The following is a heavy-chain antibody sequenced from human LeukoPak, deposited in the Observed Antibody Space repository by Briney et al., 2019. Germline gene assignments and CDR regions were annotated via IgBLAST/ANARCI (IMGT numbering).Heavy chain of an antibody. CDR1: AYTFTGYY. V-gene: IGHV1-2*02. J-gene: IGHJ4*02. CDR3: RTDRYGDYGDYIDY. CDR2: INPNSGGT. D-gene: IGHD4-17*01. Sequence: ASVKVSCKASAYTFTGYYMHWVRQAPGQGLEWMGWINPNSGGTNYAQKFQGRVTMTRDTSISTAYMELSRLRSDDTAVYYCRTDRYGDYGDYIDYWGQGTLVTVSS.